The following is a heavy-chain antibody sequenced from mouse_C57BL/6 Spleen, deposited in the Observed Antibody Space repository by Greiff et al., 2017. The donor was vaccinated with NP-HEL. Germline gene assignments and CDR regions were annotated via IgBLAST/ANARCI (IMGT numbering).Heavy chain of an antibody. Sequence: QVQLKQPGAELVMPGASVKLSCKASGYTFTSYWMHWVKQRPGQGLEWIGEIDPSDSYTNYNQQFKGKSTLTVDKSSSTAYMQLSSLTSEDSAVYYCARGNYYGSIWGYFDVWGTGTTVTVSS. J-gene: IGHJ1*03. CDR2: IDPSDSYT. CDR3: ARGNYYGSIWGYFDV. D-gene: IGHD1-1*01. V-gene: IGHV1-69*01. CDR1: GYTFTSYW.